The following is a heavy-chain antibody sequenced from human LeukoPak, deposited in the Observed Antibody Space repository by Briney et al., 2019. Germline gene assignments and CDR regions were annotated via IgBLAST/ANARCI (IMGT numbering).Heavy chain of an antibody. CDR3: AKEVGYCSRTTAYTPIDY. Sequence: PGGSLRLSCAASGFTYSNYAMSWVRQAPGKGLEWVSAFSGSGGSTYYADSVKGRFTISRDNSKNTLYLQMNSLRAEDTAVYYCAKEVGYCSRTTAYTPIDYWGQGTLVTVSS. CDR1: GFTYSNYA. D-gene: IGHD2-2*01. V-gene: IGHV3-23*01. CDR2: FSGSGGST. J-gene: IGHJ4*02.